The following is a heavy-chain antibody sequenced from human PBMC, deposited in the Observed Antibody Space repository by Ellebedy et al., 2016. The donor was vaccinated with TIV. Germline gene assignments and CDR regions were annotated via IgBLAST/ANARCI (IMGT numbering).Heavy chain of an antibody. CDR3: ARDRRTGAAAVFYYYYGMDV. V-gene: IGHV3-30*01. Sequence: PGGSLRLSCSASGFTFNSYAMHWVRQAPGKGLEWVAVMSFDGRNKYYAESVKGRFTISRDISRNTSFLHMDSLQAEDTAVYYCARDRRTGAAAVFYYYYGMDVWGQGTTVTVSS. J-gene: IGHJ6*02. CDR2: MSFDGRNK. D-gene: IGHD6-13*01. CDR1: GFTFNSYA.